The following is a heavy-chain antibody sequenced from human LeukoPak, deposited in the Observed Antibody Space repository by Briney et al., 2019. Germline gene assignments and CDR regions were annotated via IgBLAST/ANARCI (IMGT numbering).Heavy chain of an antibody. CDR1: GFTFSSYW. CDR3: ARRRRAVAPGDDAFDI. D-gene: IGHD6-19*01. J-gene: IGHJ3*02. Sequence: GGSLRLSCAASGFTFSSYWMHWVRQAPGKGLVWVSRINSDGSSTSYADSVKGRFTISRDNAKNTLYLQMNSLRAEDTAVYYCARRRRAVAPGDDAFDIWGQGTMVTVSS. V-gene: IGHV3-74*01. CDR2: INSDGSST.